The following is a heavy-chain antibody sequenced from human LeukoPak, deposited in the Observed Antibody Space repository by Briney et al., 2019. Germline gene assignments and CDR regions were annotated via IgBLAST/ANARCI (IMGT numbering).Heavy chain of an antibody. CDR2: INAGNGNT. V-gene: IGHV1-3*01. J-gene: IGHJ3*02. D-gene: IGHD3-3*01. CDR3: ARAENYDFWSVDAFDI. Sequence: ASVKVSCKASGYTFTSYAMHWVRPAPGQRLEWMGWINAGNGNTKYSQKFQGRVTITRDTSASTAYMELRSLRSDDTAVYYCARAENYDFWSVDAFDIWGQGTMVTVSS. CDR1: GYTFTSYA.